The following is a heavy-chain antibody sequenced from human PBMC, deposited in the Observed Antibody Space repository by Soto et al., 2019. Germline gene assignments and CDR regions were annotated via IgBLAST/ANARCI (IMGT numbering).Heavy chain of an antibody. CDR3: ARDTGGSDDF. CDR1: GFIFSDYY. Sequence: EVQLVQSGGGLVQPGGSLRLSCAASGFIFSDYYMDWVRQFPGKGLEWVGRTRNKVNNYAPEYAPSVKGRFSICRHDSEDTMSLQLNSLKAEDTAVYYGARDTGGSDDFWCQGALVTVSS. CDR2: TRNKVNNYAP. J-gene: IGHJ4*02. D-gene: IGHD3-16*01. V-gene: IGHV3-72*01.